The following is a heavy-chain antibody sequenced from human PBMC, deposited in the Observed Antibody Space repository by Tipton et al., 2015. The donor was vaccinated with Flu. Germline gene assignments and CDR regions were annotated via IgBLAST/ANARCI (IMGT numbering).Heavy chain of an antibody. CDR2: INPADSDT. CDR3: VTSKDNVYFFDMSGYPLHY. J-gene: IGHJ4*02. CDR1: GYSFTSYW. D-gene: IGHD3-22*01. Sequence: VQLVQSGVEVKKPGESLKISCKGSGYSFTSYWIAWVRQMPGRGLEWVGTINPADSDTRYSPSFRGQVIISADQSISTAYLQWSSLKASDAALYYCVTSKDNVYFFDMSGYPLHYWGQGTQVTVSP. V-gene: IGHV5-51*03.